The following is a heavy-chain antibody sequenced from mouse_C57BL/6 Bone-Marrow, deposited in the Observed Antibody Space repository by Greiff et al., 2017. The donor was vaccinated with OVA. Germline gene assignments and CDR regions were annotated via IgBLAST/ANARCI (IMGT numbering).Heavy chain of an antibody. CDR2: IHSNSGST. CDR1: GYTFTSYW. V-gene: IGHV1-64*01. D-gene: IGHD1-1*01. Sequence: QVQLQQPGAELVKPGASVKLSCKASGYTFTSYWMHWVKQRPGQGLEWIGMIHSNSGSTNYNEKFKSKATLTVDKSSSTAYMQLSSLTSEDSAVYYCAREDISGSSSFDYWGQGTTLTVSS. J-gene: IGHJ2*01. CDR3: AREDISGSSSFDY.